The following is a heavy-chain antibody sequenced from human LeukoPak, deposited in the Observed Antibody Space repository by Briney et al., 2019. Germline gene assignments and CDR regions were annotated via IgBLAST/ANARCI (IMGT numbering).Heavy chain of an antibody. V-gene: IGHV3-23*01. CDR1: RFYLSSYP. D-gene: IGHD6-25*01. CDR3: ARPKTSSIAAGFDY. CDR2: FRCSGYRT. J-gene: IGHJ4*02. Sequence: GGALLLYWASSRFYLSSYPMSWVRQAAGNGLDGVSPFRCSGYRTYYADSVKGRFTISRDNSKNSLYLQMNSLRAEDTAVYYCARPKTSSIAAGFDYWGQGTLVTVSS.